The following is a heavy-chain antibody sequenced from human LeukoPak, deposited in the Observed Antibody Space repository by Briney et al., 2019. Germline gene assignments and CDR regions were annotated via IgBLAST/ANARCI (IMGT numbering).Heavy chain of an antibody. Sequence: SETLSLTCTVSGDSITSHYWSWIRQPPGKGLEWIGYLHYRGNTNHNSSLKSRMTISLDTSRNQFSLRLSSVTAADTAIYFCARESSTSQTNLFDSWGQGTLVTVSS. CDR1: GDSITSHY. D-gene: IGHD6-6*01. J-gene: IGHJ4*02. CDR3: ARESSTSQTNLFDS. V-gene: IGHV4-59*11. CDR2: LHYRGNT.